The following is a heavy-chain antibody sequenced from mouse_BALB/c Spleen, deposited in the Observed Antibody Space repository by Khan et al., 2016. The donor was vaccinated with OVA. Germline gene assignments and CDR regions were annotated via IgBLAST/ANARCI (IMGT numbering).Heavy chain of an antibody. CDR1: GYTFTDYA. Sequence: QVQLQQSGPELVRPGVSVKISCKGSGYTFTDYAMHWVKQSHAKSLEWIGLISTYYGNTNYNQKFKGMATMTVDKSSSTAYMELAGLTSEDSAIYYCARTYYNSFAYWGQGTLVTVSA. CDR3: ARTYYNSFAY. D-gene: IGHD1-3*01. V-gene: IGHV1S137*01. J-gene: IGHJ3*01. CDR2: ISTYYGNT.